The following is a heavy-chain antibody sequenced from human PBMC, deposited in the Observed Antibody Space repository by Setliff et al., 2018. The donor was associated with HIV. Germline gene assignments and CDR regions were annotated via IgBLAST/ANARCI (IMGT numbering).Heavy chain of an antibody. CDR3: ARCSTASAHSVSWFDP. J-gene: IGHJ5*02. CDR1: GLTFRSYA. V-gene: IGHV3-23*01. D-gene: IGHD2-2*01. CDR2: ISDGAGST. Sequence: GGSLRLSCAASGLTFRSYAMSWVRQAPGKGLEWVSGISDGAGSTYYADSVKGRFTISRDNSKNTLYLQMNSLRAEDTAVYYCARCSTASAHSVSWFDPWGQGTLVTVSS.